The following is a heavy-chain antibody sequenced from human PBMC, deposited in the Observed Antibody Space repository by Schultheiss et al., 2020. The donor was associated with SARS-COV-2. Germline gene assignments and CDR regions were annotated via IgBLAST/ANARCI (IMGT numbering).Heavy chain of an antibody. CDR2: IYYSGST. D-gene: IGHD3-10*01. V-gene: IGHV4-31*03. CDR1: GGSISSSSYY. CDR3: ASLTYYYGSGSYYRFDY. Sequence: SQTLSLTCTVSGGSISSSSYYWSWIRQPPGKGLEWIGYIYYSGSTYYNPSLKSRVTISVDTSKNQFSLKLSSVTAADTAVYYCASLTYYYGSGSYYRFDYWGQGTLVTVSS. J-gene: IGHJ4*02.